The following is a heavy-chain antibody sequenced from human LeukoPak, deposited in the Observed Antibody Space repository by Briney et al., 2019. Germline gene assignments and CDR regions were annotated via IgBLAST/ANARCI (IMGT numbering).Heavy chain of an antibody. Sequence: PGRSLRLSCEASGFTFKTYGMHWVRQAPGKGLEWLAVISYDERNKYYGDSVKGRFTISRDNSKNKLYLQMSSLRPEDTAVYYCANGAVYCTSPKYPTGSAPSCFAHWGQGTLVTVSS. CDR1: GFTFKTYG. V-gene: IGHV3-30*18. CDR2: ISYDERNK. J-gene: IGHJ4*02. CDR3: ANGAVYCTSPKYPTGSAPSCFAH. D-gene: IGHD2-2*01.